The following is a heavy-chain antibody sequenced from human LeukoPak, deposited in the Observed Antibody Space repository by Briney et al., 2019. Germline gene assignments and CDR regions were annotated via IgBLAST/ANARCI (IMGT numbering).Heavy chain of an antibody. CDR3: ATSVPGASGYYYTAPDY. V-gene: IGHV4-59*01. CDR1: GVSISTYY. D-gene: IGHD3-22*01. J-gene: IGHJ4*02. Sequence: WETLSLTCTVSGVSISTYYWSWIRQPPGKGLEWIGYIYHSGSTNYNPSLKSRVTISVDTSKNQFSLKLSSVTAADTAVYYCATSVPGASGYYYTAPDYWGQGTLVTVSS. CDR2: IYHSGST.